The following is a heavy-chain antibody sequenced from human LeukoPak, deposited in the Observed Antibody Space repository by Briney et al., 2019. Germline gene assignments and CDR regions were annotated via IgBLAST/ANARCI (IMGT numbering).Heavy chain of an antibody. Sequence: PGGSLRLSCAASGFTFSTFAMNWVRQAPGKGLEWVSFISGSGNYTYFADSVKGRFSISRDNSKSTLSLQMNSLRAEDTAVYYCAKRPHAKRYCSGGSCSYYFDYWGQGTLVTVSS. CDR1: GFTFSTFA. CDR2: ISGSGNYT. V-gene: IGHV3-23*01. J-gene: IGHJ4*02. CDR3: AKRPHAKRYCSGGSCSYYFDY. D-gene: IGHD2-15*01.